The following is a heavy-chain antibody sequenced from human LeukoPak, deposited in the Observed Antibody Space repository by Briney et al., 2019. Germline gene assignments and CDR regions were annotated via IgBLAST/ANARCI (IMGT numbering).Heavy chain of an antibody. CDR3: ARPGKAATGAFDC. J-gene: IGHJ4*02. Sequence: SETLSLTCTVSGGSFSSSGYYWGWIRQPPGKGLEWIGSIYYSGSTYYNPSLKSRVSISVDTSKNQFSLNLTSVTAADTAVYFCARPGKAATGAFDCWGQGTLVTVSS. CDR1: GGSFSSSGYY. D-gene: IGHD6-13*01. V-gene: IGHV4-39*01. CDR2: IYYSGST.